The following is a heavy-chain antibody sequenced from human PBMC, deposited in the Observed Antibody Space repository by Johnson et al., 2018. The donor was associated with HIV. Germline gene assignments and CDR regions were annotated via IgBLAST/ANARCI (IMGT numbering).Heavy chain of an antibody. CDR2: IKQDGSEK. CDR1: GFLFSSQW. D-gene: IGHD6-25*01. J-gene: IGHJ3*02. CDR3: ARFGMGSSGDAFDI. Sequence: VQLVESGGSLVQPGGSLRLSCAASGFLFSSQWMSWVRQAPGKGPEWVASIKQDGSEKYYVDSVKGRFTISRDNAKNSLYLQMNSLRAEDTAVYYCARFGMGSSGDAFDIWGQGTMVTVSS. V-gene: IGHV3-7*02.